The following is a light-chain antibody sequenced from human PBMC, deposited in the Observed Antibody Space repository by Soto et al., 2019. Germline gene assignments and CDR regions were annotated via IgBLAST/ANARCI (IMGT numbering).Light chain of an antibody. Sequence: QSALTQPASVSGSPGQSITISCTGTSSDVGSHNFVSWYQQHPGKAPKLMIYGVRERPSGVSNRFSGSKSGNTASLTISGLQAEDEADYYCCSDAGSLTWEFGGGTKLTVL. J-gene: IGLJ3*02. CDR3: CSDAGSLTWE. CDR2: GVR. V-gene: IGLV2-23*02. CDR1: SSDVGSHNF.